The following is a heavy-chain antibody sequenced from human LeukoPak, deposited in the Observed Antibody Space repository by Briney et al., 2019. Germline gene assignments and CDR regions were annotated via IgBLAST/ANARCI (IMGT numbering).Heavy chain of an antibody. Sequence: GRSLRLSCAASGFTFSNYWMSWVRQSPGRGLEWVANIDQDGSAEYYVDSVGGRFTVSRDNAKNSLYLQIDSLRAEDTAVYYCARADNYGSILDYWGRGTLVTVSS. CDR2: IDQDGSAE. J-gene: IGHJ4*02. CDR1: GFTFSNYW. V-gene: IGHV3-7*04. D-gene: IGHD3-10*01. CDR3: ARADNYGSILDY.